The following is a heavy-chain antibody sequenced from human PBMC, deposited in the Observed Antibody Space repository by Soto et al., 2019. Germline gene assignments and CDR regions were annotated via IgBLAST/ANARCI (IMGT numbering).Heavy chain of an antibody. CDR2: INGGNGYT. CDR1: GYTFTNYA. Sequence: ASVKVSCKASGYTFTNYAMHWVRQAPGQRLEWMGWINGGNGYTEYSQKFQGRVTITRDTSANTAYMELSSLRSEDTAVYYCARDESLRSGYYLDWGQGTLVTVSS. J-gene: IGHJ4*02. D-gene: IGHD3-22*01. CDR3: ARDESLRSGYYLD. V-gene: IGHV1-3*01.